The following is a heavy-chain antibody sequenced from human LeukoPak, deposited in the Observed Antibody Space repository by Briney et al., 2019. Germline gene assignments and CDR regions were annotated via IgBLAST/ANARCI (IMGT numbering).Heavy chain of an antibody. V-gene: IGHV3-21*01. J-gene: IGHJ4*02. CDR2: VSSSSSYI. CDR1: GFTFSSYS. CDR3: ARDPGVGATHTPRYFDY. Sequence: NPGGSLRLSCAASGFTFSSYSMNSVRQAPGKGLEWVSSVSSSSSYIYYADSVKGRFTISRDNAKNSLFLQMSSLRAEDTAVYYCARDPGVGATHTPRYFDYWGRGTLVTVSS. D-gene: IGHD1-26*01.